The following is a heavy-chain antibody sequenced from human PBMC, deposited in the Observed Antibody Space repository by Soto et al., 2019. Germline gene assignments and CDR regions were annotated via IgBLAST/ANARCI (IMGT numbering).Heavy chain of an antibody. J-gene: IGHJ4*02. V-gene: IGHV4-59*01. D-gene: IGHD4-17*01. CDR1: GGSISSYY. CDR2: IYYSGST. CDR3: ARELDDYGDFGWYYFDY. Sequence: SETLSLTCTVSGGSISSYYWSWIRQPPGKGLEWIGYIYYSGSTNYNPSLKSRVTISVDTSKNQFPLKLSSVTAADTAVYYCARELDDYGDFGWYYFDYWGQGTLVTVSS.